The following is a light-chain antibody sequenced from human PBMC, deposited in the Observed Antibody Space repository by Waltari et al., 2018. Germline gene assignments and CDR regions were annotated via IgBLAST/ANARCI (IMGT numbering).Light chain of an antibody. CDR2: SND. CDR1: NYNIGSGP. CDR3: ATWDGRVNGVL. V-gene: IGLV1-44*01. J-gene: IGLJ2*01. Sequence: QSVLTQAPSVSGTPGQRVTISCSGTNYNIGSGPVNCYQQGPGMPPKLLIYSNDQRPSGVPDRFSGSKSGTSASLAISGLQSEDEADYYCATWDGRVNGVLFGGGTKVTVL.